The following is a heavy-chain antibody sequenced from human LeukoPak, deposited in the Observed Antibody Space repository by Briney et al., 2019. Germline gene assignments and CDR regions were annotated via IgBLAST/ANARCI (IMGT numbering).Heavy chain of an antibody. CDR2: TYYRSKWYN. Sequence: SQTLSLTCAISGDSVSSNSAAWNSIRQSPSRGLEWLGRTYYRSKWYNDYAVSVKSRITINPDTSKNQFSLQLNSVTPEDTAVYYCARDRIAAAGRGLDYWGQGTLVTVSS. V-gene: IGHV6-1*01. D-gene: IGHD6-13*01. CDR1: GDSVSSNSAA. CDR3: ARDRIAAAGRGLDY. J-gene: IGHJ4*02.